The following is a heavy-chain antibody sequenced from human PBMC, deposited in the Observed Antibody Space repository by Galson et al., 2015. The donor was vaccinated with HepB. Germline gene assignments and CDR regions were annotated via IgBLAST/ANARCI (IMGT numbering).Heavy chain of an antibody. D-gene: IGHD6-25*01. CDR1: GGTFSSYA. Sequence: SVKVSCKASGGTFSSYAISWVRQAPGQGLEWMGGIIPIFGTANYAQKFQGRVTITADKSTSTAYMELSSLRSEDTAVYYCARSERPRDYYYGMDVWGQGTTVTVSS. V-gene: IGHV1-69*06. CDR3: ARSERPRDYYYGMDV. J-gene: IGHJ6*02. CDR2: IIPIFGTA.